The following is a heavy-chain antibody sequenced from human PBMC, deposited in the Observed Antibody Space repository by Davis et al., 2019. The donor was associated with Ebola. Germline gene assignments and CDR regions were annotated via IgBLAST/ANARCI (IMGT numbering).Heavy chain of an antibody. CDR3: ASTVYCTNGVCLDY. V-gene: IGHV3-30-3*01. CDR2: ISYDGSNK. D-gene: IGHD2-8*01. J-gene: IGHJ4*02. Sequence: PGGSLRLSCAASGFTSSSYAMHWIRQAPRKGLEWLAVISYDGSNKYYADSVKGRFTISRDNSKNTLYLQMNSLRAEDTAVYYCASTVYCTNGVCLDYWGQGTLVTVSS. CDR1: GFTSSSYA.